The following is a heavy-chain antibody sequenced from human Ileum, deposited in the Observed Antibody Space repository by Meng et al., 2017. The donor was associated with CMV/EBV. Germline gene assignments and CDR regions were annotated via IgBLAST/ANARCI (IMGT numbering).Heavy chain of an antibody. CDR2: TYYRSKWYY. V-gene: IGHV6-1*01. CDR1: GGSVSSNSAS. D-gene: IGHD1-1*01. CDR3: ANGNYFFDY. Sequence: CAISGGSVSSNSASWSWLRQSPSRGLEWLVRTYYRSKWYYDYAVSVKSRITIDPDTSKNQFSLHLNSVTPDDTAVYYCANGNYFFDYWGQGTLVTVSS. J-gene: IGHJ4*02.